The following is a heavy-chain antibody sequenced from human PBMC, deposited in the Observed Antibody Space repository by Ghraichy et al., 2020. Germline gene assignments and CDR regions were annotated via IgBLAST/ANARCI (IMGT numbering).Heavy chain of an antibody. CDR2: IYTSGST. V-gene: IGHV4-4*09. CDR3: ARHRGGGNPPDY. J-gene: IGHJ4*02. Sequence: SETLSLTCTVSGGSISSYYWSWIRQPPGKGLEWIGYIYTSGSTNYNPSLKSRVTISVDTSKNQFSLKLSSVTAADTAVYYCARHRGGGNPPDYWGQGTLVTVSS. D-gene: IGHD4-23*01. CDR1: GGSISSYY.